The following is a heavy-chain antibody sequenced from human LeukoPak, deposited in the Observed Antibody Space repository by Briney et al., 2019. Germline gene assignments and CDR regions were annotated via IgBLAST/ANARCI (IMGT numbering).Heavy chain of an antibody. D-gene: IGHD1-7*01. Sequence: SVKVSCKASGGTFSSYAISWVRQAPGQGLEWMGGIIPIFGTANYAQKFQGRVTITTDESTSTAYMELSSLRSEDTAVYYCARRLGIIGTTWWFDPWGQGTLVTVSS. CDR1: GGTFSSYA. CDR3: ARRLGIIGTTWWFDP. V-gene: IGHV1-69*05. J-gene: IGHJ5*02. CDR2: IIPIFGTA.